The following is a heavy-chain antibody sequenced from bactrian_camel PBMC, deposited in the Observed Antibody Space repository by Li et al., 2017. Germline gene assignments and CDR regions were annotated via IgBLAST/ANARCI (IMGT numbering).Heavy chain of an antibody. V-gene: IGHV3S53*01. D-gene: IGHD3*01. CDR1: PDSRTC. CDR3: ALDPASGKTSWVYHLLPRPTFGF. CDR2: IAGDGRT. Sequence: HVQLVESGGGSVHAGGSLRLSCEASPDSRTCMGWFRQAPGQGREGVAAIAGDGRTDYADSVKGRFTISRDGAKNIIALQMHSLKPEDAATYYCALDPASGKTSWVYHLLPRPTFGFWGKGTQVTVS. J-gene: IGHJ6*01.